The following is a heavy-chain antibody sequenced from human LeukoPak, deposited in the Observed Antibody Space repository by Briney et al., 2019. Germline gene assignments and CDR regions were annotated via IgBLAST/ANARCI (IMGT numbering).Heavy chain of an antibody. CDR1: GFTFSSYA. D-gene: IGHD2-15*01. J-gene: IGHJ6*02. CDR3: AKGPRDIVVVVAATHDYYYGMDV. CDR2: ISGSGGST. Sequence: PGGSLRLSCSASGFTFSSYAMHWARQAPGKGLEYVSAISGSGGSTYYADSVKGRFTISRGNSKNTLYLQMNSLRAEDTAVYYCAKGPRDIVVVVAATHDYYYGMDVWGQGTTVTVSS. V-gene: IGHV3-64*04.